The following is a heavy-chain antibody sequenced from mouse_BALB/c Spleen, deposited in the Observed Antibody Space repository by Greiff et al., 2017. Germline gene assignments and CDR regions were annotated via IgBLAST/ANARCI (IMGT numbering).Heavy chain of an antibody. CDR1: GFNIKDTY. Sequence: EVQRVESGAELVKPGASVKLSCTASGFNIKDTYMHWVKQRPEQGLEWIGRIDPANGNTKYDPKFQGKATITADTSSNTAYLQLSSLTSEDTAVYYCARGYYGSSYPDYWGQGTTLTVSS. CDR2: IDPANGNT. CDR3: ARGYYGSSYPDY. V-gene: IGHV14-3*02. J-gene: IGHJ2*01. D-gene: IGHD1-1*01.